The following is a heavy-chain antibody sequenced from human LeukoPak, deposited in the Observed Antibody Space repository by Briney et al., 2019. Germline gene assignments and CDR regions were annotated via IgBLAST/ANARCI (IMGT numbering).Heavy chain of an antibody. V-gene: IGHV3-21*01. CDR2: ISSSSSYI. Sequence: GGSLRLSCAASGFTFSSYEMNWVRQAPGKGLEWVSSISSSSSYIYYADSVKGRFTISRDNAKNSLYLQMNSLRAEDTAVYYCARDIGATVTIRTTYYFDYWGQGTLVTVSS. CDR1: GFTFSSYE. CDR3: ARDIGATVTIRTTYYFDY. J-gene: IGHJ4*02. D-gene: IGHD4-17*01.